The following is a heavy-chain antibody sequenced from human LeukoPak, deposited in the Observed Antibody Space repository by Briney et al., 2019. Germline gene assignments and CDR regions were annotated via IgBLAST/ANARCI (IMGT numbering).Heavy chain of an antibody. D-gene: IGHD3-10*01. CDR2: FDPEDGET. J-gene: IGHJ4*02. CDR1: GYTLTELS. Sequence: ASVKVSCKVSGYTLTELSMHWVRQAPGKGLEWMGGFDPEDGETIYAQKFRGRVTMTEDTSTDTAYMELSSLRSEDTAVYYCFTMVRGVIDYWGQGTLVTVSS. CDR3: FTMVRGVIDY. V-gene: IGHV1-24*01.